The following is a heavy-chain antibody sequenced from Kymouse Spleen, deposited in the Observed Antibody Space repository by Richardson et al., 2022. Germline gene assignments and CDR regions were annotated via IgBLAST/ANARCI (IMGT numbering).Heavy chain of an antibody. J-gene: IGHJ4*02. V-gene: IGHV4-34*01. CDR1: GGSFSGYY. CDR2: INHSGST. D-gene: IGHD4-11,IGHD4-11*01. CDR3: ARGYDYSNYEAFDY. Sequence: QVQLQQWGAGLLKPSETLSLTCAVYGGSFSGYYWSWIRQPPGKGLEWIGEINHSGSTNYNPSLKSRVTISVDTSKNQFSLKLSSVTAADTAVYYCARGYDYSNYEAFDYWGQGTLVTVSS.